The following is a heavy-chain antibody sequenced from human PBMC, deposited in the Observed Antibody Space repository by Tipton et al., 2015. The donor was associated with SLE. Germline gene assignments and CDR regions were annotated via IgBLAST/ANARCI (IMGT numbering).Heavy chain of an antibody. CDR2: ISSSGSTI. CDR3: ARKEYYYYMDV. V-gene: IGHV3-48*03. CDR1: GFTFSSYE. Sequence: SLRLSCAASGFTFSSYEMNWVRQAPGKGLEWISYISSSGSTIYYADSVKGRFTISRDNAKNSLYLQMNSLRAEDTAVYYCARKEYYYYMDVWGKGTTVTVSS. J-gene: IGHJ6*03.